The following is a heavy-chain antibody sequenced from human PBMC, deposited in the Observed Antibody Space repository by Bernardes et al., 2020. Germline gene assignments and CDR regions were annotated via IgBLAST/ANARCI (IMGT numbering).Heavy chain of an antibody. CDR3: ASSLVGATNQWARGY. CDR1: AFTFSDFG. V-gene: IGHV3-21*01. J-gene: IGHJ4*02. Sequence: GGSLRLSCVASAFTFSDFGMNWVRQAPGKGLEWVSYISSGSAYIYYADSVKGRFTISRDNTKNSLYLQMNSLRAEDTAVYYCASSLVGATNQWARGYWGQGTLVTVSS. CDR2: ISSGSAYI. D-gene: IGHD1-26*01.